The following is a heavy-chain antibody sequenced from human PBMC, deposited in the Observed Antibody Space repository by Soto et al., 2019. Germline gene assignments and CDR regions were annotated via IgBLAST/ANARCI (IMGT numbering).Heavy chain of an antibody. CDR1: GYTFSNYG. CDR2: SSGYNGNT. V-gene: IGHV1-18*01. J-gene: IGHJ4*02. Sequence: ASVKVSCKASGYTFSNYGISWVRQAPGQGLEWMGWSSGYNGNTNHAQKLQGRVTMTTDTSTSTAYMELWSLRSDDTAVYYCARDIPFISGIAAVGLDYWGQGPLVTVSS. CDR3: ARDIPFISGIAAVGLDY. D-gene: IGHD6-13*01.